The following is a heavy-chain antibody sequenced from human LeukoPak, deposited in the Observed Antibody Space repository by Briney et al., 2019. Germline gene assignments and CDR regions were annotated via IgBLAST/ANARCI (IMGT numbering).Heavy chain of an antibody. V-gene: IGHV3-30*02. D-gene: IGHD3-10*01. J-gene: IGHJ4*02. Sequence: GGSLRLSCVASGVTFSSNGMHWVRQAPGKGLEWVTFIQYDGSKKYYADSVKGRFTISRDNSKNTLYLEMNSLRAEDTAVYYCAKDIGSYYDYWGQGILVTVSS. CDR3: AKDIGSYYDY. CDR2: IQYDGSKK. CDR1: GVTFSSNG.